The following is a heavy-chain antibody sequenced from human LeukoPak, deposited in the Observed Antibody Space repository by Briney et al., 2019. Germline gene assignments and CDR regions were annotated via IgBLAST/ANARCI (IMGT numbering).Heavy chain of an antibody. Sequence: GATVKVSCKASGYTFTGYYMHWVRQAPGQGLEWMGWINPNSGGTNYAQKFQGRVTMTRDTSISTAYMELSRLRSDDTAVYYCAREANPRYSSGRPRFQHWGQGTLVTVSS. CDR2: INPNSGGT. V-gene: IGHV1-2*02. D-gene: IGHD6-19*01. J-gene: IGHJ1*01. CDR1: GYTFTGYY. CDR3: AREANPRYSSGRPRFQH.